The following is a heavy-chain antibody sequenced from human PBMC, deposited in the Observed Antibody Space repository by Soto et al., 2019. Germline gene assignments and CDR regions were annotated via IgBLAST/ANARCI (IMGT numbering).Heavy chain of an antibody. J-gene: IGHJ5*02. CDR3: ARALVWGSYRYNWFDP. CDR2: MNPNSGNT. Sequence: QVQLVQSGAEVKKPGASVKVSGKASGYTFTSYDINWVRQANGQGLELMGWMNPNSGNTGYAQKFQGRVTMTRNTSIRTAYMELSSLITEDPAGYDCARALVWGSYRYNWFDPWGQGTLVTVSS. V-gene: IGHV1-8*01. CDR1: GYTFTSYD. D-gene: IGHD3-16*02.